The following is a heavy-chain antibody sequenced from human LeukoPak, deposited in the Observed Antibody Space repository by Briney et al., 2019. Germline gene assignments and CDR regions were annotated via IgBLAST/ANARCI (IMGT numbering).Heavy chain of an antibody. D-gene: IGHD6-19*01. J-gene: IGHJ4*02. CDR3: ARDWQWLVKSGNIDY. CDR2: ISNSGNTI. V-gene: IGHV3-48*01. Sequence: PGGFLRLSCEASGFTFSSYSMNWVRQAPGKGLEWVSYISNSGNTIYYADSVKGRFTISRDNSKNTLYLQMNSLRAEDTAVYYCARDWQWLVKSGNIDYWGQGTLVTVSS. CDR1: GFTFSSYS.